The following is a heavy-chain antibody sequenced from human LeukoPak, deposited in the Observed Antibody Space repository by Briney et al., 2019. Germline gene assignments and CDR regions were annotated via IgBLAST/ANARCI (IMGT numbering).Heavy chain of an antibody. Sequence: GSLRLSCAASGFTFRRYWMSWVRQAPGRGLDWVAKLKQGGSEKYYVDSVKGRFTISRDDAKSSLYLQMNSLRAEDTAVYYCARIYCSSISCHFDYWGQGTLVTVSS. CDR2: LKQGGSEK. D-gene: IGHD2-2*01. CDR1: GFTFRRYW. V-gene: IGHV3-7*01. CDR3: ARIYCSSISCHFDY. J-gene: IGHJ4*02.